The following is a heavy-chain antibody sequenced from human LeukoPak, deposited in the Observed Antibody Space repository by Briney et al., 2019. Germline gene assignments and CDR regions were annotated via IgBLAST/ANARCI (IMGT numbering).Heavy chain of an antibody. J-gene: IGHJ4*02. D-gene: IGHD6-13*01. CDR3: ARGGIAAAFDY. CDR2: INHSGST. CDR1: GGSFIGFH. V-gene: IGHV4-34*01. Sequence: SETLSLTCAVYGGSFIGFHWNWIRQPPGKGLEWIGEINHSGSTNYNPSLKSRVTISVDTSKNQFSLKLSSVTAADTAVYYCARGGIAAAFDYWGQGTLVTVSS.